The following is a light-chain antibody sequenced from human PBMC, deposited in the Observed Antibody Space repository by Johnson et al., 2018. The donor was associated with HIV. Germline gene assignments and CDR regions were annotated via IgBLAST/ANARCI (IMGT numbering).Light chain of an antibody. J-gene: IGLJ1*01. CDR3: GSWDRSLSAGGV. V-gene: IGLV1-51*01. CDR2: DNN. CDR1: SSNIGNNY. Sequence: QSVLTQPPSVSAAPGQKVTISCSGSSSNIGNNYVSWYQQLPGTAPKLLIYDNNKRPSGIPDRFSGSKSGTSATLGITGLQTGDEADYYWGSWDRSLSAGGVFGTGAKVTVL.